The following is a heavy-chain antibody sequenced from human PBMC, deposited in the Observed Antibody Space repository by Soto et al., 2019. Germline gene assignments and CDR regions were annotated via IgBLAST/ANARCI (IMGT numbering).Heavy chain of an antibody. CDR2: MKSKTDGDTT. V-gene: IGHV3-15*07. D-gene: IGHD3-16*01. CDR3: VTDPFKHFVWGSRRKFDH. J-gene: IGHJ4*02. Sequence: EVQLVESGGGLVKPGGSLRLSCAASGFTFSDAWMNWVRQTPGKGLEWVGGMKSKTDGDTTDYAAPVKGRFTISREDSKNTLYLQMNSLRTEDTAVYYCVTDPFKHFVWGSRRKFDHWGQGTLVTVSS. CDR1: GFTFSDAW.